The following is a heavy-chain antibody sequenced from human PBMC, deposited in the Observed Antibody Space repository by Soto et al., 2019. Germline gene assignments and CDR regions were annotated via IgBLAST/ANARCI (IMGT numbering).Heavy chain of an antibody. CDR1: GGTFSSYA. D-gene: IGHD2-2*01. Sequence: SVKVSCKASGGTFSSYAISWVRQAPGQGLEWMGGIIPIFGTANYAQKFQGRVTITADESTSTAYMELSSRRAEDTAVYYCARVGGGYCSSNSCSEGYYYYGMDVWGQGTTVTVSS. CDR2: IIPIFGTA. V-gene: IGHV1-69*13. J-gene: IGHJ6*02. CDR3: ARVGGGYCSSNSCSEGYYYYGMDV.